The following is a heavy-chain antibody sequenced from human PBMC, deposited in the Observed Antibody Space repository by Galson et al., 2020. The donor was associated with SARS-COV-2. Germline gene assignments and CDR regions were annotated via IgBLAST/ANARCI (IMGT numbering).Heavy chain of an antibody. V-gene: IGHV4-34*01. CDR2: INIGGNT. CDR3: ARGHRGVVPSPVLGLGPYFSYYYMDV. CDR1: GGSFSGYS. D-gene: IGHD3-10*01. J-gene: IGHJ6*03. Sequence: SDTLSLTCAVYGGSFSGYSWTWIRQPPGKGLEWIGEINIGGNTNYSPSLRSRVTVSVDSSKNQFSLNLRSVTAADTALYYCARGHRGVVPSPVLGLGPYFSYYYMDVWDKGTTVTVSS.